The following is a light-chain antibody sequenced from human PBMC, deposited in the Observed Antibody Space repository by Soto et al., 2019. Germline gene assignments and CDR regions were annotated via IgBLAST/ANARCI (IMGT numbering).Light chain of an antibody. CDR3: LQDYSYPRT. J-gene: IGKJ1*01. Sequence: AIQMTQSPSSLSASVGDRVIITCRASEGIRNDLGWYQEKPGKAPKLLIYAASTLQTGVPSRFSGSGSGTDFTLTISSLQPEDFAAYYCLQDYSYPRTFGQGTKVEI. CDR1: EGIRND. V-gene: IGKV1-6*01. CDR2: AAS.